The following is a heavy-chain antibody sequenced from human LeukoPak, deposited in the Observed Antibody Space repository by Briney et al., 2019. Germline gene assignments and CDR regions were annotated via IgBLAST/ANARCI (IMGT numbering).Heavy chain of an antibody. J-gene: IGHJ6*02. V-gene: IGHV3-53*01. CDR2: IYSGGST. Sequence: GGSLRLSCAASGFTVSSNYMSWVRQAPGKGLEWVSVIYSGGSTYYADSVKGRLTISRDNSKNTLYLQMNSLRAEYTAVYYCARSPPPYYYYYGMDVWGQGTTVTVSS. CDR1: GFTVSSNY. CDR3: ARSPPPYYYYYGMDV.